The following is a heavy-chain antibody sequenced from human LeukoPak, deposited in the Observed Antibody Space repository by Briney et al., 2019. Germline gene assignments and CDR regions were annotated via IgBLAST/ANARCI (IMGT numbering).Heavy chain of an antibody. CDR2: INPSGGST. CDR1: GYTFTSYY. Sequence: ASVKVSCKASGYTFTSYYMHWVRQAPGQGLEGMGIINPSGGSTSYAQKFQGRVTMTRDMSTSTVYMGLSSLRSEDTAVYYCARMGYCSGGSCYYYYYYMDVWGKGTTVTISS. V-gene: IGHV1-46*01. CDR3: ARMGYCSGGSCYYYYYYMDV. J-gene: IGHJ6*03. D-gene: IGHD2-15*01.